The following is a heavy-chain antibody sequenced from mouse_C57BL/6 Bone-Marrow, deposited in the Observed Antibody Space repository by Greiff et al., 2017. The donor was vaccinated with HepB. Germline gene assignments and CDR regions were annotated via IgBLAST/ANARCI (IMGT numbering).Heavy chain of an antibody. J-gene: IGHJ1*03. CDR1: GYSFTGYF. D-gene: IGHD1-1*01. CDR2: INPYNGDT. CDR3: ARSGVITLYFDV. V-gene: IGHV1-20*01. Sequence: EVKLQQSGPELVKPGDSVKISCKASGYSFTGYFMNWVMQSHEKSLEWIGRINPYNGDTFYNQKFKGKATLTVDKSSSTAHMELRSLTSEDSAVYYCARSGVITLYFDVWGTGTTVTVSS.